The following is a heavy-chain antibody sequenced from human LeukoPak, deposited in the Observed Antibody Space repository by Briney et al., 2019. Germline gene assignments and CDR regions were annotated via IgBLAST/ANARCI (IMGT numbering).Heavy chain of an antibody. CDR1: GGSISSSSYY. D-gene: IGHD2-2*02. CDR3: ARGAGFCSSISCYTEGIDY. V-gene: IGHV4-39*01. CDR2: IYYSGST. J-gene: IGHJ4*02. Sequence: SETLSLTCTVSGGSISSSSYYWGWIRQPPGKGLEWIGSIYYSGSTYYNTSLKSRVTISVDTSKNQFSLKLSSVTAADTAVYYCARGAGFCSSISCYTEGIDYWGQGTLVTVSS.